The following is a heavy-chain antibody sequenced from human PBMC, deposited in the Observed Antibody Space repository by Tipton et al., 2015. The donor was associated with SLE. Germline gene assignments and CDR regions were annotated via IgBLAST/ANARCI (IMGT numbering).Heavy chain of an antibody. CDR2: ITQSGVT. D-gene: IGHD3-3*01. J-gene: IGHJ5*02. CDR1: GGSFSGYY. Sequence: TLSLTCAVSGGSFSGYYWYWVRQPPEQGLEWIGEITQSGVTNYNPSLKSRVTMSLDTSKNQFSLKLTSVTAADTAVYYCARAQFVWSGYYAFDPWGQGTLVTVSS. V-gene: IGHV4-34*01. CDR3: ARAQFVWSGYYAFDP.